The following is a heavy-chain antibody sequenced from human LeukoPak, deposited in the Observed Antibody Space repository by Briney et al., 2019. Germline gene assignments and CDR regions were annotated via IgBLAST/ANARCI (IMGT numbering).Heavy chain of an antibody. Sequence: SETLSLTCTVSGGSISSGGYYWSWIRQHPGKGLEWIGYIYYSGSTYYNPSLKSRVTISVDTSKNQFSLKLSSVTAADTAVYYCASTYYDILTGYRTYYFDYWGQGTLVTVSS. J-gene: IGHJ4*02. D-gene: IGHD3-9*01. CDR1: GGSISSGGYY. CDR2: IYYSGST. V-gene: IGHV4-31*03. CDR3: ASTYYDILTGYRTYYFDY.